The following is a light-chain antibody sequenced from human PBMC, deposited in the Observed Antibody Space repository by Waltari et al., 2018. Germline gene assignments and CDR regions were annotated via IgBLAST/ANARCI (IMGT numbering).Light chain of an antibody. CDR2: GQN. Sequence: SSELTQDPAVSVALGQTVRITCQGDRLRTYSPSWYPPKPGHGPPVLTYGQNHRPPGTPDRFSGSTSGNPASLTITGAQAEDEADYYCSSRDSSGDRVLFGGGTKLTVL. V-gene: IGLV3-19*01. J-gene: IGLJ2*01. CDR1: RLRTYS. CDR3: SSRDSSGDRVL.